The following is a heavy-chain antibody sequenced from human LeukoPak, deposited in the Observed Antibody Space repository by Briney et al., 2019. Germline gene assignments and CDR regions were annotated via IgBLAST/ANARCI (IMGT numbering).Heavy chain of an antibody. Sequence: ASVKVSCKASGYTFTSYYMHWVRQAPGQGLEWMGIINPSGGSTSYAQKFQGRVTKTRDTSTSTVYMELSSLRSEDTAVYYCARDRSAAPTYYYYGMDVWGKGTTVTVSS. V-gene: IGHV1-46*01. CDR3: ARDRSAAPTYYYYGMDV. J-gene: IGHJ6*04. CDR2: INPSGGST. CDR1: GYTFTSYY. D-gene: IGHD2-15*01.